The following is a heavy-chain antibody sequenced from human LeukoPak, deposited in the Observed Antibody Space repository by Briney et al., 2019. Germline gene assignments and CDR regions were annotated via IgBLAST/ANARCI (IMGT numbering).Heavy chain of an antibody. CDR2: IYYSGAT. J-gene: IGHJ5*02. D-gene: IGHD5-24*01. V-gene: IGHV4-59*08. CDR3: ARRPVGMAAIREDNWLDP. Sequence: PSETLSLTCTVSGASISGPSWNWIRQPPGKGLEWIGRIYYSGATNYNPSLKGRVTMSIDTSKNQFSLKRSSVAAADTAVYYCARRPVGMAAIREDNWLDPWGQGTLVTVSS. CDR1: GASISGPS.